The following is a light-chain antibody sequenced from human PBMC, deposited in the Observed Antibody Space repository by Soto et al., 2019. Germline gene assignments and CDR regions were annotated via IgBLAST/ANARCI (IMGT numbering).Light chain of an antibody. CDR3: NSYTSRNTFV. Sequence: QAVVTQPASVSGSPGQSITIFCTGTSSDVGGYNYVSWYQQHPGKAPKLMIYEVSNRPSGVSNRFSGSKSGNTASLTISGLQPEDEADYYCNSYTSRNTFVLGTGTKLTVL. CDR2: EVS. J-gene: IGLJ1*01. V-gene: IGLV2-14*01. CDR1: SSDVGGYNY.